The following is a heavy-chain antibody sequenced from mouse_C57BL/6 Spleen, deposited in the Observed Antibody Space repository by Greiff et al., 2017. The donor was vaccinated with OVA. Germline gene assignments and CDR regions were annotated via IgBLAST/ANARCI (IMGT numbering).Heavy chain of an antibody. V-gene: IGHV1-69*01. D-gene: IGHD4-1*01. J-gene: IGHJ2*01. CDR1: GYTFTSYW. CDR2: IDPSDSYT. Sequence: QVQLQQPGAELVMPGASVKLSCKASGYTFTSYWMHWVKQRPGQGLEWIGEIDPSDSYTNYNQKFKGKSTLTVDKSSSTAYMQLSSLTSEDSAVYYCARGGPGGGPYFDYWGQGTTLTVSS. CDR3: ARGGPGGGPYFDY.